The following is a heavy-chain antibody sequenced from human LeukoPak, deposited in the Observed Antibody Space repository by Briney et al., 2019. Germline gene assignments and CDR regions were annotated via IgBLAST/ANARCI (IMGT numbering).Heavy chain of an antibody. Sequence: SETPSLTCTVSGGSISSSSYYWGWIRQPPGKGLEWIGSIYYSGSTYHNPSLKSRVTISVDTSKDQFSLKLSSVTAADTAVYYCARFAFGGVNFDYWGQGTLVTVSS. CDR1: GGSISSSSYY. CDR3: ARFAFGGVNFDY. D-gene: IGHD3-16*01. V-gene: IGHV4-39*01. J-gene: IGHJ4*02. CDR2: IYYSGST.